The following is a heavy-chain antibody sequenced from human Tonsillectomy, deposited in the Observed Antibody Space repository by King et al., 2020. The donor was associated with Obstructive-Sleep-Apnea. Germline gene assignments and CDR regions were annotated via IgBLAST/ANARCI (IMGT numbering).Heavy chain of an antibody. CDR2: ISSSSSYI. J-gene: IGHJ4*02. CDR3: ARGSYPVIYYFDY. D-gene: IGHD1-26*01. V-gene: IGHV3-21*01. Sequence: QLVQSGGGLVKPGGSLRLSCAASGFTFSSYSMNWVRQAPGKGLEWVSSISSSSSYIYYADSVKGRFTISRDNAKNSLYLQMNSLRAEDTAVYYCARGSYPVIYYFDYWGQGTLVTVSS. CDR1: GFTFSSYS.